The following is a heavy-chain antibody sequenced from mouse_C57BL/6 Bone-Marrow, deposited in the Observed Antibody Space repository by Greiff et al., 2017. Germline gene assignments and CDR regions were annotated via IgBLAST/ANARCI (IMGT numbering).Heavy chain of an antibody. D-gene: IGHD2-2*01. CDR2: ISSGSSTI. CDR1: GFTFSDYG. V-gene: IGHV5-17*01. CDR3: ARGDYGFYAMDY. Sequence: EVKLMASGGGLVKPGGSLKLSCAASGFTFSDYGMHWVRQAPEKGLEWVAYISSGSSTIYYADTVKGRFTISRDNAKNTLFLQMTSLRSEDTAMYYCARGDYGFYAMDYWGQGTSVTVAS. J-gene: IGHJ4*01.